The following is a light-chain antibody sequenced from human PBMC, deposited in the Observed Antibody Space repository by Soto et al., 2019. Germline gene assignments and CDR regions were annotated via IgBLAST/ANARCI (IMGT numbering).Light chain of an antibody. Sequence: QSALTQPASVSGSPGQSITISCTGTSSDVGGYNYVSWYQQHPGKAPKLMIYDGSNRPSGVSNRFSGSKSGNTASLTISGLQAEDEAYYYCCSYTSSSTVVFGGGTKLTVL. J-gene: IGLJ2*01. CDR2: DGS. CDR1: SSDVGGYNY. V-gene: IGLV2-14*01. CDR3: CSYTSSSTVV.